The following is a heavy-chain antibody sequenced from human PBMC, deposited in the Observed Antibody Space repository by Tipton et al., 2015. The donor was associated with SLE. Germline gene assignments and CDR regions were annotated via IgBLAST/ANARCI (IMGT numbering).Heavy chain of an antibody. CDR2: IHYSGSA. V-gene: IGHV4-59*08. J-gene: IGHJ4*02. CDR3: ARHVEGYYDSSGYYYVYYFDY. CDR1: GGSINHYY. Sequence: TLSLTCTVSGGSINHYYWSWIRQPPGKGLEWIAYIHYSGSASYNPSLKSRVTISVDTSKNQFSLKLSSVTAADTAVYYCARHVEGYYDSSGYYYVYYFDYWGQGTLVTVSS. D-gene: IGHD3-22*01.